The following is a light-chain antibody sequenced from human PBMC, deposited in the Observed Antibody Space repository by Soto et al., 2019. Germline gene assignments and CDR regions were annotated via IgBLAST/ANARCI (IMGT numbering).Light chain of an antibody. CDR1: QIVTNTY. V-gene: IGKV3-20*01. CDR2: GAS. Sequence: ETVLTQSPDTLSLSPGDRATLSCRASQIVTNTYLAWYQQKPGQAPRLLIYGASTRATGLPARFSGSGSGTEFTLTISRLEPEDFAVYYCRQYGRSLGFAFGGGTKVDIK. J-gene: IGKJ4*01. CDR3: RQYGRSLGFA.